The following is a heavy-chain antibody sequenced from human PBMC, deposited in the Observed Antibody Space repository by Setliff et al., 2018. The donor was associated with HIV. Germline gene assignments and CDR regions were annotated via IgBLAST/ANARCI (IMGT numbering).Heavy chain of an antibody. Sequence: ASVKVSCKASGYTFTSYGVTWVRQAPGQGLEWMGWISVYNGNTNSAQKFRGRVTITTDESTNTAYMELSSLRSEDTAVYYCARIPTGGAFDIWGQGTVVTVSS. V-gene: IGHV1-18*01. CDR1: GYTFTSYG. CDR2: ISVYNGNT. J-gene: IGHJ3*02. D-gene: IGHD7-27*01. CDR3: ARIPTGGAFDI.